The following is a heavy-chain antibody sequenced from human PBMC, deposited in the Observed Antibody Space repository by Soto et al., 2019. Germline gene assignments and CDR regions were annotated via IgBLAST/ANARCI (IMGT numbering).Heavy chain of an antibody. V-gene: IGHV4-31*03. CDR2: IYYSGST. D-gene: IGHD1-1*01. Sequence: SETLSLTCTVSGGSISSGGYYWSWIRQHPGKGLEWIGYIYYSGSTYYNPSLKSRVTMSVDTSKNQFSLKLTSVTAVDTAVYYCARRYGYSFDYWGQGTLVTVSS. J-gene: IGHJ4*02. CDR3: ARRYGYSFDY. CDR1: GGSISSGGYY.